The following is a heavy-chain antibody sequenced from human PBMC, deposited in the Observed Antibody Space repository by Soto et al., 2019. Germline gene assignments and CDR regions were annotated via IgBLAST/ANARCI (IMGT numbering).Heavy chain of an antibody. CDR2: INAVNGKT. Sequence: ASVKVSCKASGYTFTIYAIHWVRQAPGQRLEWMGWINAVNGKTKYSQKFQGRVTIAGDTSASTAYMELSSLRSEDTAVYYCARDDCSGGSCYPPTGAFDIWGQGTMVTVSS. CDR1: GYTFTIYA. J-gene: IGHJ3*02. CDR3: ARDDCSGGSCYPPTGAFDI. V-gene: IGHV1-3*01. D-gene: IGHD2-15*01.